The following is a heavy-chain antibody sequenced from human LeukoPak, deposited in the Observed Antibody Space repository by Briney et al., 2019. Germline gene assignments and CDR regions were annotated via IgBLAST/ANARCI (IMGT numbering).Heavy chain of an antibody. V-gene: IGHV3-15*01. CDR1: GFTFNKAW. D-gene: IGHD3-10*01. Sequence: GGSLRLSCAASGFTFNKAWMSWVRQAPGKGLEWDGRIKSKTDGGTTDYAAPVKGRFTTSRDDSKNTLYLQMNSLKTEDTAVYYCTTAVGEFTGGAFDIWGQGTMVTVSS. J-gene: IGHJ3*02. CDR3: TTAVGEFTGGAFDI. CDR2: IKSKTDGGTT.